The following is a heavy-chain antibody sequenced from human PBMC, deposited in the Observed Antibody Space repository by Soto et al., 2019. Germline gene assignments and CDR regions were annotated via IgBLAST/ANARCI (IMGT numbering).Heavy chain of an antibody. CDR1: GCSISNGCHY. J-gene: IGHJ6*02. D-gene: IGHD3-3*01. Sequence: NPSGTXALTCTISGCSISNGCHYLAWIRQHPGNGLEWIGYIYYSGSTYYNPSLKSRVTISLDTSKNQFSLKLTSVTAADTAVYYSERDVTDFRSGQEGLDVWGQGTTVTVSS. V-gene: IGHV4-31*03. CDR2: IYYSGST. CDR3: ERDVTDFRSGQEGLDV.